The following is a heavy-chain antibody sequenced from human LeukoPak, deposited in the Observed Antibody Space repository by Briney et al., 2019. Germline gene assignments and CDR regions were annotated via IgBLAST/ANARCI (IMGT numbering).Heavy chain of an antibody. V-gene: IGHV1-18*01. CDR2: ISAYNGNT. D-gene: IGHD3-10*01. J-gene: IGHJ1*01. CDR1: GYTFTSYG. Sequence: SVNVSCEASGYTFTSYGISWVRQAPGQGLEWMGCISAYNGNTNYAQKLQGRVTMTTDTSTSTAYMELRSLRSDDTDVYYCARTTQGRHFQHWGQGTLVTVSS. CDR3: ARTTQGRHFQH.